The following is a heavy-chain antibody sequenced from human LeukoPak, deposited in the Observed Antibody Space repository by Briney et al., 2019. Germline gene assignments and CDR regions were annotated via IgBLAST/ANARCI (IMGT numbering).Heavy chain of an antibody. CDR3: AKNYDSSGYSLMDY. CDR2: ISGSGGAT. J-gene: IGHJ4*02. V-gene: IGHV3-23*01. Sequence: GGCLRLSCAAPGFTFSSYAMSWVRQAPGKGLEWVSAISGSGGATYYSDSVKGRFTISRDNSKDTLYLQMNSLRAEDTAVYYCAKNYDSSGYSLMDYWGQGTLVTVSS. D-gene: IGHD3-22*01. CDR1: GFTFSSYA.